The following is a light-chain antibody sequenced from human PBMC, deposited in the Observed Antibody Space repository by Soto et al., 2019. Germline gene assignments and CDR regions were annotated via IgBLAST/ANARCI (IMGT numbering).Light chain of an antibody. CDR1: SSDVGGYNY. J-gene: IGLJ1*01. CDR2: DVS. Sequence: QSALTQPRSVSGSPGQSVTISCTGTSSDVGGYNYVSWYQQHPGKAPKLMIYDVSKRPSGVPDRFSGSKSGNTASLTISGLQAEDEDDYYCSSYAGSYSYVFGTGTKLTVL. V-gene: IGLV2-11*01. CDR3: SSYAGSYSYV.